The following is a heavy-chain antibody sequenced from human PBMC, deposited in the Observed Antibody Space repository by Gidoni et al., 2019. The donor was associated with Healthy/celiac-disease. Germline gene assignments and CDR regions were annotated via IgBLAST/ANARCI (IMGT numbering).Heavy chain of an antibody. V-gene: IGHV3-21*01. D-gene: IGHD5-12*01. Sequence: EVQLVESGGGLVKPGGSLRLSCAASGFPFSSYSMNWVRQAPGKGLEWVSSISSSSSYIYYADSVKGRFTISRDNAKNSLYLQMNSLRAEDTAVYYCAREDIVATTTIDYWGQGTLVTVSS. CDR2: ISSSSSYI. CDR1: GFPFSSYS. J-gene: IGHJ4*02. CDR3: AREDIVATTTIDY.